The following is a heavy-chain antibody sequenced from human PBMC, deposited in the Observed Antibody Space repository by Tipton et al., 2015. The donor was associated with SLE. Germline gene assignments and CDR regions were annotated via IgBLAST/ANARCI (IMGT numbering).Heavy chain of an antibody. D-gene: IGHD1-26*01. CDR1: GYSISSGYY. CDR3: ARGEVGATDWYFDL. J-gene: IGHJ2*01. V-gene: IGHV4-38-2*02. CDR2: IYHSGST. Sequence: GSLRLSCTVSGYSISSGYYWGWIRQPPGKGLEWIGSIYHSGSTYYNPSLKSRVTISVDTSKNQFSLKLSSVTAADTAVYYCARGEVGATDWYFDLWGRGTLVTVSS.